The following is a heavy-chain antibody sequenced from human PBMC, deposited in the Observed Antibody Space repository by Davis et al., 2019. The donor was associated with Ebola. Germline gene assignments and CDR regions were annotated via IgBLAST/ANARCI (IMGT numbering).Heavy chain of an antibody. CDR3: AGALEGVWTDYYPGGMDV. V-gene: IGHV3-21*01. CDR1: GFTFRSHS. J-gene: IGHJ6*02. Sequence: ESLKISCAASGFTFRSHSMNRVRQPPGQRLEWVSTTSSSRSYLYYPDSVKGRFTISRDNAKNSLYLQMNSLRAEDTAVYYCAGALEGVWTDYYPGGMDVWGQGTTVTVS. D-gene: IGHD3/OR15-3a*01. CDR2: TSSSRSYL.